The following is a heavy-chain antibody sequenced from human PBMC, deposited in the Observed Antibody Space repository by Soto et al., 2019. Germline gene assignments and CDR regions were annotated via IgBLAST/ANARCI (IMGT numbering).Heavy chain of an antibody. CDR2: INAGNGNT. Sequence: GASVKVSCKASGYTLTSYAMHWVRQAPGQRLEWMGWINAGNGNTKYSQKFQGRVTITRDTSASTAYMELSSLRSEDTAVYYCARFSYHSKVVAASYFDYWGQGTLVTVSS. D-gene: IGHD2-15*01. CDR3: ARFSYHSKVVAASYFDY. V-gene: IGHV1-3*01. CDR1: GYTLTSYA. J-gene: IGHJ4*02.